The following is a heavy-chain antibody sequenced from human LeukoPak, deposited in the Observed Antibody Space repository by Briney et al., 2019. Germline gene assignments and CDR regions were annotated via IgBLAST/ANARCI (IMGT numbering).Heavy chain of an antibody. J-gene: IGHJ4*02. CDR1: GFTFSSYS. Sequence: GGSLRLSCAASGFTFSSYSMNWVRQAPGKGLEWVSYISSSSSTIYYADSVKGRFTISRDNAKSSLYLQMNSLRDEDTAVYYCARFDGVAGDTGADYWGQGTLVTVSS. CDR2: ISSSSSTI. D-gene: IGHD6-19*01. CDR3: ARFDGVAGDTGADY. V-gene: IGHV3-48*02.